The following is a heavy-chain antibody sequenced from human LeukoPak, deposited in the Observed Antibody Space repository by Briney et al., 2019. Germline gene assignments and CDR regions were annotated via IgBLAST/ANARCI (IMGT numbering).Heavy chain of an antibody. D-gene: IGHD5-24*01. J-gene: IGHJ6*03. V-gene: IGHV1-8*01. CDR1: GYTFTSYD. CDR2: MNTNSGNT. Sequence: ASVKVSCKASGYTFTSYDINWVRQDTGQGLEWMGWMNTNSGNTGYAQKFQGRVTMTRNTSISTAYMELSSLRSEDTAVYYCARGGRRWLERNYYMDVWGKGTTVTISS. CDR3: ARGGRRWLERNYYMDV.